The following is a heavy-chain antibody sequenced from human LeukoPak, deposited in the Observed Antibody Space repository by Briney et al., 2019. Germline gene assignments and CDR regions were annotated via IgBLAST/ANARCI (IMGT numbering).Heavy chain of an antibody. D-gene: IGHD2-2*01. J-gene: IGHJ5*02. CDR2: ISSSSSYI. V-gene: IGHV3-21*01. Sequence: GGSLRLSCAASGFTFSSYSMNWVRQAPGKGLEWVSSISSSSSYIYYADSVKGRFTISRDNAKNSLYLQMNSLRAEDTAVYYFARDAVGGCSSTSCYPTWGQGTLVTVSS. CDR1: GFTFSSYS. CDR3: ARDAVGGCSSTSCYPT.